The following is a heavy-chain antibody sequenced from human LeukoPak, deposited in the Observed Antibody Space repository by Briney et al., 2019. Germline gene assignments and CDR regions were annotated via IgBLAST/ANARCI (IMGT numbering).Heavy chain of an antibody. J-gene: IGHJ4*02. V-gene: IGHV3-66*01. CDR1: GFDVSDNY. D-gene: IGHD6-13*01. CDR3: ARASSGSWYGDY. CDR2: IYSGGSA. Sequence: PGGSLRLSCAASGFDVSDNYMSSVRQAPGKGLEWVSVIYSGGSAYYADAVKGRFTISRDNSKNTIYLQMNSLRVEDTAVYYCARASSGSWYGDYWGQGTLVTVSS.